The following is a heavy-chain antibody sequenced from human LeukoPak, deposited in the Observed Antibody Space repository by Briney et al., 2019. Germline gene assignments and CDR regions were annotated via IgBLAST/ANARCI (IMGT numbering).Heavy chain of an antibody. Sequence: PGGSLRLSCAASGFTVNTNYMSWVRQAPGKGLEWVSGIRASGASTYYADSVKGRFSISRDNAKNTLYLKMNTLRAEDTAIYFCARGGFTGTSCPYFDYWGQGTLVTVSS. CDR3: ARGGFTGTSCPYFDY. CDR2: IRASGAST. V-gene: IGHV3-53*01. CDR1: GFTVNTNY. J-gene: IGHJ4*02. D-gene: IGHD2-2*01.